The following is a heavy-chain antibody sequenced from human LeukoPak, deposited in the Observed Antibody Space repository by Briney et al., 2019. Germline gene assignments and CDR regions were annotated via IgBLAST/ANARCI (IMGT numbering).Heavy chain of an antibody. V-gene: IGHV3-21*01. D-gene: IGHD4-17*01. CDR3: ARDGDYGAYFDY. Sequence: PGGSLRFSCAASGFTFSSYSMNWVRQAPGKRLEWVSSISSSSSYIYYADSVRGRFTISRDNAKNTLYLQMNSLRAEDTAVYYCARDGDYGAYFDYWGQGTLVTVSS. CDR2: ISSSSSYI. J-gene: IGHJ4*02. CDR1: GFTFSSYS.